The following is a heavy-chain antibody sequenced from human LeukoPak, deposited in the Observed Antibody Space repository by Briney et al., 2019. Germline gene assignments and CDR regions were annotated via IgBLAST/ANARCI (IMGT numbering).Heavy chain of an antibody. V-gene: IGHV3-23*01. J-gene: IGHJ6*03. CDR2: ISGSGGST. D-gene: IGHD3-10*02. CDR3: AKHVGGYDYYYMDV. CDR1: GFTFSSYS. Sequence: GGSLRLSCAASGFTFSSYSMNWVRQAPGKGLEWVSAISGSGGSTYYADSVKGRFTISRDNSKNTLYLQMNSLRAEDTAVYYCAKHVGGYDYYYMDVWGKGTTVTVSS.